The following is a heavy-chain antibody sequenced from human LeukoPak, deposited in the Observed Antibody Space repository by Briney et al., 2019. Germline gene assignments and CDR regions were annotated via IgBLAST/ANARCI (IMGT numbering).Heavy chain of an antibody. J-gene: IGHJ5*02. Sequence: GGSLRLSCAAPGFTLSSYAMSWVRQAPGKGLEWVSALSGSDGSKYYADSVKGRFTISRDNSKNTVYLQMNSLRAEDTAVYYCAKSGIGSSMNWFDPWGQGTLVTVSS. D-gene: IGHD6-13*01. CDR2: LSGSDGSK. CDR3: AKSGIGSSMNWFDP. CDR1: GFTLSSYA. V-gene: IGHV3-23*01.